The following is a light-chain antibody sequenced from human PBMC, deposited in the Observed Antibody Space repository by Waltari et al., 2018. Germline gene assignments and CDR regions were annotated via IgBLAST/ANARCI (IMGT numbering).Light chain of an antibody. CDR1: QSISTN. V-gene: IGKV3-15*01. J-gene: IGKJ1*01. CDR2: AAS. Sequence: IVMTQSPASLSVSPGERATLSCKTSQSISTNLAWYHQKPGQAPRLLIYAASTRATGFAARFSGSGSGTEFTLTISSLQSEDFAIYYCQQYIDWPPGTFGQGTRVEIK. CDR3: QQYIDWPPGT.